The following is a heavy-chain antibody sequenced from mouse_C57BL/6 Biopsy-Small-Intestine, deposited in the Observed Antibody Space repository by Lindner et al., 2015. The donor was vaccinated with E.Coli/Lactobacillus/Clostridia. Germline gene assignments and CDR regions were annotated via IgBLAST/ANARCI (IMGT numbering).Heavy chain of an antibody. CDR1: GYAFTNYS. J-gene: IGHJ1*03. CDR2: VNPGSGGS. D-gene: IGHD2-2*01. Sequence: VQLQESGAELVRPGTSVKVSCKASGYAFTNYSIEWVRQRPGQGLEWIGVVNPGSGGSNYNEKFRGKATLTADRSSSTAYMQLSSLTSEDSAVYFCAKDAYDYYYDVWGTGTTVTVSS. V-gene: IGHV1-54*01. CDR3: AKDAYDYYYDV.